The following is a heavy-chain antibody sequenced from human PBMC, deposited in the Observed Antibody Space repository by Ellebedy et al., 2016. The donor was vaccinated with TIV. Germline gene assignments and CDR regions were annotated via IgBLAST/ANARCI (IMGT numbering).Heavy chain of an antibody. Sequence: GESLKISXAASGFTFSNAWMNWVRQAPGKGLEWVGRIKSKIEGGTTDYAAPVKGRFTISRDDSKNTLYLQMNSLKSEDTAVYYCTTPDIVVVPAALYNGTDVWGQGTTVTVSS. CDR3: TTPDIVVVPAALYNGTDV. D-gene: IGHD2-2*01. V-gene: IGHV3-15*07. CDR1: GFTFSNAW. CDR2: IKSKIEGGTT. J-gene: IGHJ6*02.